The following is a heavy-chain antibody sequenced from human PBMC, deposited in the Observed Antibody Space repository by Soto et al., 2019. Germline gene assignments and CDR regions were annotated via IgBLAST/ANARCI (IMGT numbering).Heavy chain of an antibody. Sequence: PVGSLRLSCTVSGFAFNNYGINWVRQAQGKGMEWVSSISKSDYTYYSDSVQGRFAISRDNAKSSVSLQMNTLRVEDTAVYYCAREDSIIIPALSDFWGQGTLVTVSS. CDR2: ISKSDYT. V-gene: IGHV3-21*01. CDR1: GFAFNNYG. D-gene: IGHD3-22*01. J-gene: IGHJ4*02. CDR3: AREDSIIIPALSDF.